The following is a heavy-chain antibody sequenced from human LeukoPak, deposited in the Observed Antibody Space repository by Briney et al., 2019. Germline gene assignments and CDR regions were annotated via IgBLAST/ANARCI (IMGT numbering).Heavy chain of an antibody. CDR2: ISGSGGST. CDR3: AKEYGPYDYVWGSFDY. Sequence: PGGSLRLSCAASGFTFSSYAMSWVRQAPGKGLEWVSAISGSGGSTYYADSVKGRFTISRDNSKNTLYLQMNSLRAEDTAVCYCAKEYGPYDYVWGSFDYWGQGTLVTVSS. V-gene: IGHV3-23*01. J-gene: IGHJ4*02. D-gene: IGHD3-16*01. CDR1: GFTFSSYA.